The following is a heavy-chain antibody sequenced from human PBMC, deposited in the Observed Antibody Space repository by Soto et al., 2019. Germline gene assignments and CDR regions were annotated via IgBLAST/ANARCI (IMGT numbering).Heavy chain of an antibody. J-gene: IGHJ5*02. Sequence: QVQLVESGGGVVQPGTSLRLSCVASGFAFSTYSMHWVRQAPDKGLEWVAVISYHGTKTYYAGSVRGRFSISRDNSKHTLFLQMSVLRNEYTAIYYGTHGDTSTWGDPWGQGPLRSVSS. V-gene: IGHV3-30-3*01. CDR3: THGDTSTWGDP. CDR2: ISYHGTKT. D-gene: IGHD3-16*01. CDR1: GFAFSTYS.